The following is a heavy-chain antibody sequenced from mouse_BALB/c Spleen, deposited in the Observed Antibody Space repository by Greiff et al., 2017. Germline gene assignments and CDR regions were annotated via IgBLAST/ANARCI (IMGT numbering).Heavy chain of an antibody. Sequence: EVKVVESGGGLVKPGGSLKLSCAASGFTFSDYYMYWVRQTPEKRLEWVATISDGGSYTYYPDSVKGRFTISRDNAKNNLYLQMSSLKSEDTAMYYCARASYYRYDAVGYWGQGTTLTVSS. CDR1: GFTFSDYY. CDR3: ARASYYRYDAVGY. D-gene: IGHD2-14*01. J-gene: IGHJ2*01. CDR2: ISDGGSYT. V-gene: IGHV5-4*02.